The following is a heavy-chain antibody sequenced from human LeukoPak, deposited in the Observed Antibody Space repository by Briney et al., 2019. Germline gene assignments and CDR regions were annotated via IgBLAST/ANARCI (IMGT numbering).Heavy chain of an antibody. V-gene: IGHV1-69*13. J-gene: IGHJ4*02. CDR2: IIPIFGTA. CDR1: GGTFSSYA. D-gene: IGHD1-26*01. Sequence: GASVKVSCKASGGTFSSYAISWVRQAPGQGLEWMGGIIPIFGTANYAQKFQGRVTITADESTSTAYMELSSLRSEDTAVYYCAKDAGSYYVWVLTYFDYRGQGTLVTVSS. CDR3: AKDAGSYYVWVLTYFDY.